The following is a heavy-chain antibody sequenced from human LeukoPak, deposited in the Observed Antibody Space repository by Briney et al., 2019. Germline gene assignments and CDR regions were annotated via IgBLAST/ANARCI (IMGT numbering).Heavy chain of an antibody. CDR1: GFTFSSYW. D-gene: IGHD3-16*01. CDR3: ARDGGLYYGMDV. J-gene: IGHJ6*02. V-gene: IGHV3-21*01. CDR2: ISSSSSYI. Sequence: GGSLRLSCAASGFTFSSYWMSWVRQAPGKGLEWVSSISSSSSYIYYADSVKGRFTISRDNAKNSLYLQMNSLRAEDTAVYYCARDGGLYYGMDVWGQGTTVTVSS.